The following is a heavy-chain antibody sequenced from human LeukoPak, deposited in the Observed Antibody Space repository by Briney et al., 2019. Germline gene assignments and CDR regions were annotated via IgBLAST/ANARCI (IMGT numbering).Heavy chain of an antibody. V-gene: IGHV3-21*01. CDR3: ARFSRADQYYFDY. J-gene: IGHJ4*02. Sequence: GGSLRLSCAASGFTFSDYSMNWVRQAPGKGLEWVSSISSGSSHIYYADSVKGRFTISRDNAKNSVYLQMNSLRAEDTAVYYRARFSRADQYYFDYWGQGTLVTVSS. CDR2: ISSGSSHI. D-gene: IGHD2-2*01. CDR1: GFTFSDYS.